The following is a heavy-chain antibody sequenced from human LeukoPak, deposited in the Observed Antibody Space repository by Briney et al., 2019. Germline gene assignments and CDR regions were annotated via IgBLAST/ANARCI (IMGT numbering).Heavy chain of an antibody. CDR2: INSDGSST. V-gene: IGHV3-74*01. Sequence: GGSLRLSCVASGFTFSSYWMHWVRQAPGKGLVWVSRINSDGSSTGYADSVKGRFTISRDNAKNTLYLQMNSLRVEDTAVYYCARVGTNYYGSGSYRTYYYMDVWGKGNTVTVSS. CDR3: ARVGTNYYGSGSYRTYYYMDV. J-gene: IGHJ6*03. D-gene: IGHD3-10*01. CDR1: GFTFSSYW.